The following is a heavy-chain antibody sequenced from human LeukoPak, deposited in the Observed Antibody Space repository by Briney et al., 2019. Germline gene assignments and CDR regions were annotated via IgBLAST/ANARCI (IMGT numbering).Heavy chain of an antibody. V-gene: IGHV4-4*07. CDR2: IYTSGST. D-gene: IGHD2-2*02. CDR3: AREAPFCSSTSCYISAFDI. CDR1: GGSISSYY. Sequence: SETLSLTCTVSGGSISSYYWSWIRQPAGKGLEWIGRIYTSGSTNYNPSLKSRVTMSVDTSKNQFSLKLSSVTAADTAVYYRAREAPFCSSTSCYISAFDIWGQGTVVTVSS. J-gene: IGHJ3*02.